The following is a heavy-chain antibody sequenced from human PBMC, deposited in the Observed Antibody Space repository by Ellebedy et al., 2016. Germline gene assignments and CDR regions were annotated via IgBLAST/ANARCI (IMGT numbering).Heavy chain of an antibody. V-gene: IGHV4-39*01. D-gene: IGHD1-26*01. CDR2: MYYSGST. J-gene: IGHJ4*02. CDR1: GASITSSSFH. Sequence: SETLSLTXSVSGASITSSSFHWDWIRQPPGKGLEWIGSMYYSGSTYYNPSLKSRVTISVDSSKNQFSLKVTSVTATDTAMYYCAGRVGARPPAFWGQGTLVTVSS. CDR3: AGRVGARPPAF.